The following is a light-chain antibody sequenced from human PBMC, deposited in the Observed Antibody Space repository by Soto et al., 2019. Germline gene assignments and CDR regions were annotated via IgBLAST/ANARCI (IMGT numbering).Light chain of an antibody. CDR1: QSVSDTY. CDR2: GAS. Sequence: EIVLTQSPGTLSLSPGERATLSCRASQSVSDTYLAWYQQKPGQPPRLLIYGASNRATGVPDRFSGSGSGTDFTLTVSRLEPEDFAVYYCQFGTLVSTFGQGTKVEI. V-gene: IGKV3-20*01. CDR3: QFGTLVST. J-gene: IGKJ1*01.